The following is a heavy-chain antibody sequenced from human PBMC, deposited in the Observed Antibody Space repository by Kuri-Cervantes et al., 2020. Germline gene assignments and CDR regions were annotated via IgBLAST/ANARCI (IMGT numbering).Heavy chain of an antibody. CDR2: IIPIFGTA. CDR3: ARVWFGELGRIGYYYHDGMDV. V-gene: IGHV1-69*13. CDR1: GGTFSRYA. Sequence: SVHVSCKASGGTFSRYALRWVRQAAGQGLEWMGGIIPIFGTANYAQKFQGRVTITADESTNTAYMELSSLRSEDTAVYYCARVWFGELGRIGYYYHDGMDVWGKETTVTVSS. J-gene: IGHJ6*04. D-gene: IGHD3-10*01.